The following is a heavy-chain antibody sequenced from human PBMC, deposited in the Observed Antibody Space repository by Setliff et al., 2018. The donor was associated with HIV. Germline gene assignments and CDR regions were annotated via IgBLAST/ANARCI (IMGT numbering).Heavy chain of an antibody. V-gene: IGHV1-69*10. J-gene: IGHJ3*02. Sequence: SVKVSCKASGYTFTGYYMHWVRQAPGQGLEWMGGIIPILGIANYAQKFQGRVTITADKSTSTAYMELSSLRSEDTAVYYCARLDGYSGSPHAFDIWGQGTMVTVSS. CDR3: ARLDGYSGSPHAFDI. CDR2: IIPILGIA. CDR1: GYTFTGYY. D-gene: IGHD1-26*01.